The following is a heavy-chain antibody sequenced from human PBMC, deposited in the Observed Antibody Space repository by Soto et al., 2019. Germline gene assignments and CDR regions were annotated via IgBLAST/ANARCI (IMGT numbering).Heavy chain of an antibody. D-gene: IGHD2-15*01. V-gene: IGHV1-46*03. CDR3: AVFCSAGGCPPGPLN. CDR2: INPNGGST. J-gene: IGHJ3*01. CDR1: GYSFTTYY. Sequence: QVVQSGAEVRKPGASVKVSCKASGYSFTTYYIHWFRQAPGQGLEWMAIINPNGGSTNSAQKFQGRVTVTRDMSASTVYMELSSLRSDDSAVYYCAVFCSAGGCPPGPLNWGRGTMVTVSS.